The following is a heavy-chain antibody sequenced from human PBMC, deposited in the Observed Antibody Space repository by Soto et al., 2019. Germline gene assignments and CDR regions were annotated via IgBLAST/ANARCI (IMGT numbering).Heavy chain of an antibody. CDR2: ISGSGGST. V-gene: IGHV3-23*01. J-gene: IGHJ4*02. D-gene: IGHD6-19*01. Sequence: GFLRLCYAAAGVNCRGYAMSWVRQAPGKGLEWVSTISGSGGSTYYADSVKGRFTISRDNSKNTLHLQMNSLRAEDTAVYYCAKGYSSGWPHYFDYWGQGTLVTVSS. CDR3: AKGYSSGWPHYFDY. CDR1: GVNCRGYA.